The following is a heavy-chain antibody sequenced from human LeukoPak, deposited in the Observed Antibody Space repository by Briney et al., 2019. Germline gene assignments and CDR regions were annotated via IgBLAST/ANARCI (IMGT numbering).Heavy chain of an antibody. D-gene: IGHD5-18*01. Sequence: ASVKVSCKPSGYTFTGYYIHWVRQAPGQGLEWMRWMNPNSGGATYARQFQGRVTMTMDTSINTAYIEVSRLRSDDTAVYYCARGSNVDTSMVTPFDYWGQGTLVTVSS. CDR1: GYTFTGYY. CDR3: ARGSNVDTSMVTPFDY. V-gene: IGHV1-2*02. CDR2: MNPNSGGA. J-gene: IGHJ4*02.